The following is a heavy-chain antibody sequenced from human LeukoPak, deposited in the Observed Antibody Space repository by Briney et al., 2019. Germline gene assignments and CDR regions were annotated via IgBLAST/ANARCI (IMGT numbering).Heavy chain of an antibody. CDR2: INTGSSYI. V-gene: IGHV3-21*01. Sequence: GGSLRLSCAASGFTFSSYSMNWVRQAPGKGLEWVSSINTGSSYIYYADSVKGRFTISRDNAKNSLYLQMNSLRAEDTAVYYCAREVEYYDSSGYYPSGYWGQGTLVTVSS. CDR1: GFTFSSYS. CDR3: AREVEYYDSSGYYPSGY. J-gene: IGHJ4*02. D-gene: IGHD3-22*01.